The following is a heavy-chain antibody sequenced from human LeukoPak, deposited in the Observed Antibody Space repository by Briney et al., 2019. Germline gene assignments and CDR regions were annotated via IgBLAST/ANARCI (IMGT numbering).Heavy chain of an antibody. CDR2: IYNSGSP. D-gene: IGHD6-19*01. J-gene: IGHJ4*02. V-gene: IGHV4-59*01. CDR1: GGSISSYY. Sequence: SESLSLTCTVSGGSISSYYWSWVRQPPGKGLEWIGYIYNSGSPNYNPSLKSRVTISVDTSKNQFSLKLSSVTAADTAVYYCASTQEAVAGPYYFDYWGQGTLVTVSS. CDR3: ASTQEAVAGPYYFDY.